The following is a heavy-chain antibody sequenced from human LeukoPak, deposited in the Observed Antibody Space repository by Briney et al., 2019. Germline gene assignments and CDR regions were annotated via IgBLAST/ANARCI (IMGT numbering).Heavy chain of an antibody. CDR1: GFTFSNSW. D-gene: IGHD3-22*01. J-gene: IGHJ4*02. CDR3: ARLRVSETYYYDY. CDR2: ISPDGTNT. Sequence: GGSLRLSCAASGFTFSNSWMNWVRQAPGKGLVWVSRISPDGTNTIYADSVTGRFTMSRDNAKSTLYLHMNTLRDEDTAVYYCARLRVSETYYYDYWGQGILVTVSS. V-gene: IGHV3-74*01.